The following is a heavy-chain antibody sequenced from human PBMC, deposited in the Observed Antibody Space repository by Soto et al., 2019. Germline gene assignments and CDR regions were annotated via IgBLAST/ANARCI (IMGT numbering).Heavy chain of an antibody. CDR2: FDPEDGET. V-gene: IGHV1-24*01. CDR3: ATVAPAHMIVVVNTYYYYYYGMDV. D-gene: IGHD3-22*01. Sequence: ASVKVSCKVSGYTLTELSMHWVRQAPGKGLEWMGGFDPEDGETIYAQKFQGRVTMTEDTSTDTAYMELSSLRSEDTAVYYCATVAPAHMIVVVNTYYYYYYGMDVWGQGTTVTVSS. CDR1: GYTLTELS. J-gene: IGHJ6*02.